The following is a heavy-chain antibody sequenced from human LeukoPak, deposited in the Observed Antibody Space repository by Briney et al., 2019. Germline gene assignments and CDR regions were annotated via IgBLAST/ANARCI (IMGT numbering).Heavy chain of an antibody. J-gene: IGHJ4*02. D-gene: IGHD1-26*01. V-gene: IGHV5-51*01. CDR1: GYSFTSYW. Sequence: GESLKISCKGSGYSFTSYWIGWVRQMPGKGLEWMGIIYPGDSDTRYSPSFQGQVTISADKSISTAYLQWSSLKASDTAMYYCARLPWRSHPSAAPNYWGQGTLVTVSS. CDR2: IYPGDSDT. CDR3: ARLPWRSHPSAAPNY.